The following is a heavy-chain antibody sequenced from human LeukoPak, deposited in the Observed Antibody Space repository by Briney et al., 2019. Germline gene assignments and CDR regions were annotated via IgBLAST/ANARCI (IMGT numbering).Heavy chain of an antibody. D-gene: IGHD4-17*01. CDR1: GFTFSSYG. CDR2: ISYDGSNK. J-gene: IGHJ4*02. V-gene: IGHV3-30*18. Sequence: PGGSLRLSCAASGFTFSSYGMHWVRQAPGKGLEWVAVISYDGSNKYYADSVKGRFTISRDNSKNTLYLQMNSLRAEDTAVYYCAKEGDYGDYSFDYWGQGTLVTVSS. CDR3: AKEGDYGDYSFDY.